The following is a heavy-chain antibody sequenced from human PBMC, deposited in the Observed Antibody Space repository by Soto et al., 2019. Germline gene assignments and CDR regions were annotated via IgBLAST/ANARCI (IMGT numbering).Heavy chain of an antibody. CDR3: ERVKRSGLPGRKDDVDY. Sequence: LLAPLFLTCTVSNGSIGTYDWTCIRQLPGGVMECVGYVYYNGYTIYNPSRKSRLTRSVDTPENQFGLRLKSVTAADTATYLWERVKRSGLPGRKDDVDYGGDGTRVTVSS. CDR1: NGSIGTYD. D-gene: IGHD6-25*01. CDR2: VYYNGYT. V-gene: IGHV4-59*01. J-gene: IGHJ4*01.